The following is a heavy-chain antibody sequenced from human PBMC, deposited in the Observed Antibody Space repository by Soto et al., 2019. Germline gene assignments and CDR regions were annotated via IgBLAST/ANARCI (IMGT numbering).Heavy chain of an antibody. J-gene: IGHJ5*02. D-gene: IGHD3-10*01. CDR3: ATARGSGSYYSPNWFDP. CDR2: IIPIFGTA. Sequence: QVQLVQSGAEVKKPGSSVKVSCKASGGTFSSYAISWVRQAPGQGLEWMGGIIPIFGTANYAQKFQGRVTITADESTSTAYMELSSLRSEDTAVYYCATARGSGSYYSPNWFDPWGQGTLVTVFS. V-gene: IGHV1-69*01. CDR1: GGTFSSYA.